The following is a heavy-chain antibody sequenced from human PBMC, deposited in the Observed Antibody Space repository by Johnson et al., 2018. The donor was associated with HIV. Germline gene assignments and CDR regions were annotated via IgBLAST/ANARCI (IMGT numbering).Heavy chain of an antibody. CDR2: ISSSDSTI. J-gene: IGHJ3*02. Sequence: QVQLVESGGGLVKPGGSLRLSCAASGFTFSDYHMSWIRQAPGQGLEWVSYISSSDSTIYYADSVKGRFTISRDNAKNSLYLEMNSLRAEDTDVYYCAAGYAMASDAFDIWGQGTMVTVSS. D-gene: IGHD2-8*01. V-gene: IGHV3-11*04. CDR1: GFTFSDYH. CDR3: AAGYAMASDAFDI.